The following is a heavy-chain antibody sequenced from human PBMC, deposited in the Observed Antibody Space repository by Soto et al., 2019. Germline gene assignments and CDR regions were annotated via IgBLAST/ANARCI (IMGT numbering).Heavy chain of an antibody. Sequence: TXXTLSLTCAVSCGSINSSNWWSWVRQPPGKGLEXIGEIXNSGSNNYNPXXKSRVNIXXDKYKNQFSLKLSSVTAADTAVYYCARGHWFDPWGQGTLVTVSS. CDR1: CGSINSSNW. V-gene: IGHV4-4*02. CDR2: IXNSGSN. CDR3: ARGHWFDP. J-gene: IGHJ5*02.